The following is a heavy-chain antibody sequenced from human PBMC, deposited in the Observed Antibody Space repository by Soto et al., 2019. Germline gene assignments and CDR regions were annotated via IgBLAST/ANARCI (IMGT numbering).Heavy chain of an antibody. J-gene: IGHJ6*02. V-gene: IGHV3-53*04. CDR3: ARDPYYDSSGDLAFNGMDV. CDR2: IYSDGST. CDR1: GFTVSSNY. Sequence: EVQLVESGGGLVQPGGSLRLSCAASGFTVSSNYMSWVRQAPGKGLEWVSVIYSDGSTYYEDSVKGRFTISRHNSKHTLYLQMNSLRAADTAVYYCARDPYYDSSGDLAFNGMDVWGQATTVTVSS. D-gene: IGHD3-22*01.